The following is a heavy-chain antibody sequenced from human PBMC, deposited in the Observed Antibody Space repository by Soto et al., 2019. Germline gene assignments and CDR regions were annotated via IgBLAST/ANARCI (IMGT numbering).Heavy chain of an antibody. CDR2: IYYSGST. V-gene: IGHV4-59*01. CDR3: ARDHGMYSSGYYPLPAAFDI. Sequence: PSETLSLTCTVSGGSISSYYWSWIRQPPGKGLEWIGYIYYSGSTNYNPSLKSRVTISVDTSKNQFSLKLSSVTAADTAVYYCARDHGMYSSGYYPLPAAFDIWGQGKMVTVS. J-gene: IGHJ3*02. CDR1: GGSISSYY. D-gene: IGHD3-22*01.